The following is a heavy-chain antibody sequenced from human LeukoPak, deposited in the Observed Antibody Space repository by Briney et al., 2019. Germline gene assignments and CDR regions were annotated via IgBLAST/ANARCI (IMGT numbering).Heavy chain of an antibody. D-gene: IGHD6-19*01. Sequence: PSETLSLTCTVSGGSISSYYWSWIRQPPGKGLEWIGYIYYSGSTNYNPSLKSRVTISVDTSKNQFSLKLSSVTAADTAVYYCARHMEDSSGWYHYYYGMDVWDQGTTVTVSS. J-gene: IGHJ6*02. CDR3: ARHMEDSSGWYHYYYGMDV. CDR2: IYYSGST. CDR1: GGSISSYY. V-gene: IGHV4-59*08.